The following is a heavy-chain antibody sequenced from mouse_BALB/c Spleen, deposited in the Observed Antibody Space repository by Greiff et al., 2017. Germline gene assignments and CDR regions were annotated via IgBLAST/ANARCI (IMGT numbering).Heavy chain of an antibody. J-gene: IGHJ4*01. CDR2: IWAGGST. CDR3: ASPYDYDLAMDY. D-gene: IGHD2-4*01. V-gene: IGHV2-9*02. CDR1: GFSLTSYG. Sequence: VHLVESGPGLVAPSQSLSITCTVSGFSLTSYGVHWVRQPPGKGLEWLGVIWAGGSTNYNSALMSRLSISKDNSKSQVFLKMNSLQTDDTAMYYCASPYDYDLAMDYWGQGTSVTVSS.